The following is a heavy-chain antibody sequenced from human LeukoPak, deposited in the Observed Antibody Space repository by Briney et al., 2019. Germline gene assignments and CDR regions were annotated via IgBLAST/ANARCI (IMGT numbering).Heavy chain of an antibody. Sequence: SETLSLTCTVSGGSISSYYWSWIRQPPGKGLEWIGYIYYSGSTNYNPSLKSRVTISVGTSKNQFSLKLSSVTAADTAVYYCARRVQTYYYDSSGYYSPALNAFDIWGQGTMVTVSS. CDR2: IYYSGST. D-gene: IGHD3-22*01. CDR3: ARRVQTYYYDSSGYYSPALNAFDI. CDR1: GGSISSYY. V-gene: IGHV4-59*08. J-gene: IGHJ3*02.